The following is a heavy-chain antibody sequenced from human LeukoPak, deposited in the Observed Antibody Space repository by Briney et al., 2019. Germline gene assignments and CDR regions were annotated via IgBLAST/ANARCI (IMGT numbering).Heavy chain of an antibody. Sequence: ASVKVSCKASGYTFTSYGISWVRQAPGQGLEWMGWISAYNGNTNYAQKFQDRVTMTRDTSTSTVYMELSSLRSEDTAVYYCARGYFDWLPPNDYWGQGTLVTVSS. V-gene: IGHV1-18*01. J-gene: IGHJ4*02. CDR2: ISAYNGNT. CDR3: ARGYFDWLPPNDY. CDR1: GYTFTSYG. D-gene: IGHD3-9*01.